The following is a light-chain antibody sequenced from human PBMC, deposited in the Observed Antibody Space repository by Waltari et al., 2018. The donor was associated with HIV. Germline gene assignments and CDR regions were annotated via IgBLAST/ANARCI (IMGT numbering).Light chain of an antibody. CDR2: DAS. CDR3: QQRSDWPPT. J-gene: IGKJ1*01. CDR1: QSVGSY. V-gene: IGKV3-11*01. Sequence: EIVLTQSPATLSLSPGESAPLSCRASQSVGSYLGLYQQKPGQAPRLLIYDASNRATVIPARFSGSGSGTDFTLTISSLEPEDFAVYYCQQRSDWPPTFGQGTKVEIK.